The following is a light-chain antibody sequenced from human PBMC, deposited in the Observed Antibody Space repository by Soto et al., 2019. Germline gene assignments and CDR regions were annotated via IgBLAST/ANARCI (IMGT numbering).Light chain of an antibody. Sequence: QSVLTQPASVSGSPGXXXXISCTGTSSDVGGYNYVSWYQQHPGKAPKLMIYDVSNRPSGVSNRFSGSKSGNTASLTISGLQAEDEADYYCSSYTSSSIFYVFGTGTKLTVL. J-gene: IGLJ1*01. CDR1: SSDVGGYNY. V-gene: IGLV2-14*01. CDR2: DVS. CDR3: SSYTSSSIFYV.